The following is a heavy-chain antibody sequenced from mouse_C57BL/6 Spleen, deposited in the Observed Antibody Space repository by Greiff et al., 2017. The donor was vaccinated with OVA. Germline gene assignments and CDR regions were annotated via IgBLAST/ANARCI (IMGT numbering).Heavy chain of an antibody. CDR2: ISYDGSN. J-gene: IGHJ2*01. Sequence: ESGPGLVKPSQSLSLTCSVTGYSITSGYYWNWIRQFPGNKLEWMGYISYDGSNNYNPSLKNRISITRDTSKNQFFLKLNSVTTEDTATYYCARDRDYYGSIYFDYWGKGTTLTVSS. V-gene: IGHV3-6*01. CDR3: ARDRDYYGSIYFDY. CDR1: GYSITSGYY. D-gene: IGHD1-1*01.